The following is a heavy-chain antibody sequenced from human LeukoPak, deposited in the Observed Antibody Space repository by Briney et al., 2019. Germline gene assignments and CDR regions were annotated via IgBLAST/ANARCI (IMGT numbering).Heavy chain of an antibody. CDR3: AKAASGYDYYYDY. CDR2: ISYDGSYK. J-gene: IGHJ4*02. D-gene: IGHD5-12*01. V-gene: IGHV3-30*18. Sequence: GGSLRLSCAASGFTFSTYAMPWDRQAPGKGLEWVAHISYDGSYKSYTDSVKGRYTISRDNYKITLYLQMNSLRGEDTAVYYCAKAASGYDYYYDYWGQGTLVTVSS. CDR1: GFTFSTYA.